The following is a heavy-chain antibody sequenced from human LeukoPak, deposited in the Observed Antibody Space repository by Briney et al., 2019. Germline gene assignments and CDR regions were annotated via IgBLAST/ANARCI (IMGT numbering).Heavy chain of an antibody. Sequence: SETLSLTCTVSGGSVSSGYYYWSWIRQPPGKGLEWIGYIYYSGSTNYNPSLKSRVTISVDTSKNQFSLKLSSVTAADTAVYYCASGDYYYDSSGHAFDIWGQGTMVTVSS. CDR1: GGSVSSGYYY. V-gene: IGHV4-61*01. J-gene: IGHJ3*02. D-gene: IGHD3-22*01. CDR2: IYYSGST. CDR3: ASGDYYYDSSGHAFDI.